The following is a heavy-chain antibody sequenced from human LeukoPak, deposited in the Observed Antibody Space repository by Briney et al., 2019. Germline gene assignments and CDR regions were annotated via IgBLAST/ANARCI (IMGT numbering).Heavy chain of an antibody. D-gene: IGHD3-10*01. V-gene: IGHV3-30*02. CDR2: IRYDGSNK. CDR3: AKDSKRWKTYYYESGSYYFEY. CDR1: GFTFSSYG. Sequence: GGSLRLSCAAAGFTFSSYGMHWVRQAPGKGLEWVAFIRYDGSNKYYADSVKGRFTISRDNSKNTLYLQMNSLRAEDTAVYYCAKDSKRWKTYYYESGSYYFEYWGQGTLVTVSS. J-gene: IGHJ4*02.